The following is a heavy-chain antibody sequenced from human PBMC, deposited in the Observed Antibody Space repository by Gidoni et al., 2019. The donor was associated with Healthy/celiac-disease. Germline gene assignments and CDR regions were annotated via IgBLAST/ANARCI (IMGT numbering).Heavy chain of an antibody. D-gene: IGHD2-15*01. CDR2: IIPIFGTA. J-gene: IGHJ5*02. CDR3: ARGEASGGSCCGRFDP. V-gene: IGHV1-69*01. Sequence: QVQLVQSGAEAKKPVSSVKVSCKTSGGTFSSYAISWVRQAPGQGLEWMGGIIPIFGTANYAQKFQGRVTITADESTSTAYMELSSLRSEDTAVYYCARGEASGGSCCGRFDPWGQGTLVTVSS. CDR1: GGTFSSYA.